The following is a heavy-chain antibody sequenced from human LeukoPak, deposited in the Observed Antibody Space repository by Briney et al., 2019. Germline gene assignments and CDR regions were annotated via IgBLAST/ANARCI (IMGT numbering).Heavy chain of an antibody. Sequence: GGSLRLSCAASGFTFSSYAMSWVRQAPGKGLEWVSAISGSGGSTYYADSVKGRFTISRDNAKNSLYLQMNSLRAEDTAVYYCARDLNILTGYYDYWGQGTLVTVSS. V-gene: IGHV3-23*01. D-gene: IGHD3-9*01. CDR2: ISGSGGST. J-gene: IGHJ4*02. CDR3: ARDLNILTGYYDY. CDR1: GFTFSSYA.